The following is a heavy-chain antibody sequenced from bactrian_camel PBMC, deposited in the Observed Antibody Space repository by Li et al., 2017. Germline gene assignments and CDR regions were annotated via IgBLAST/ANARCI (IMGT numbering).Heavy chain of an antibody. D-gene: IGHD7*01. V-gene: IGHV3S31*01. Sequence: QLVESGGGSVQAGGSLRLSCAASGYSVSTGCMVWFRQKSGKEREGVALFVGLDTAFSADSVKGRFTISKDNAKNTLYLQMNSLKPEDTAMYYCATDPRPRRCGWLDFPYWGQGTQVTVS. CDR3: ATDPRPRRCGWLDFPY. CDR1: GYSVSTGC. CDR2: FVGLDTA. J-gene: IGHJ4*01.